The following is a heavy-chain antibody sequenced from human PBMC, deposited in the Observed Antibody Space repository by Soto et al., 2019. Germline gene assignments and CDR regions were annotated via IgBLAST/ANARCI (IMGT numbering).Heavy chain of an antibody. CDR1: GFTISNYG. CDR3: AKGYPDSRGYHVFFDY. CDR2: ISGRGADT. J-gene: IGHJ4*02. V-gene: IGHV3-23*01. D-gene: IGHD3-22*01. Sequence: EVQLLESGGGLVQPGGSLRLSCAASGFTISNYGMSWVRQAPGKGLEWVSAISGRGADTNYADSVKGRFTISRDNSKITLFLQMNSLRAEDTAVYYCAKGYPDSRGYHVFFDYWGQGTLVTVSS.